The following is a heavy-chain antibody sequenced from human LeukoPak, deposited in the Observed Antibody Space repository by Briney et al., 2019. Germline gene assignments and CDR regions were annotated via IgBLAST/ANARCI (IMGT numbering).Heavy chain of an antibody. V-gene: IGHV3-30*02. CDR3: AKEDALLGYCSSTSCYIDY. CDR2: IRYDGSNK. CDR1: GFTFSSYG. Sequence: GGSLRLSCAASGFTFSSYGMHWVRQAPGKGLEWVAFIRYDGSNKYYADSVKGRFTIYRDNYKNTVYLQMNSLRAEDTAVYYCAKEDALLGYCSSTSCYIDYWGQGTLVTVSS. D-gene: IGHD2-2*02. J-gene: IGHJ4*02.